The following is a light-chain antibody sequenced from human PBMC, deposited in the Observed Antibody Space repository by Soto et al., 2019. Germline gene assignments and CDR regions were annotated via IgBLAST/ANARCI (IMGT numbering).Light chain of an antibody. CDR3: QKYNSAALT. Sequence: DIQMTQSPSSLSASVGDRVTITCRASQGSSNYLAWYQQKPGKVPKLLIYAASTLQSGVPSRFSGSGSGRDIPLTISSLQTEDVEAYYCQKYNSAALTCGGGTKVEIK. CDR1: QGSSNY. V-gene: IGKV1-27*01. J-gene: IGKJ4*01. CDR2: AAS.